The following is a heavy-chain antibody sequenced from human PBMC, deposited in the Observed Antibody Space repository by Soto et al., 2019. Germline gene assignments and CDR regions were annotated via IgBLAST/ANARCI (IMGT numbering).Heavy chain of an antibody. Sequence: QVQLQESGPGLVKPSQTLSLTCTVSGGSISSGGYYWTLVRQHPGKGLEWIGYIYSGSTYYNSALKSKLTTSIEKSKNQFSLKLSSVTAADTAVYYCARLKSAYYKIISYSFDSWGRGTLVTVSS. V-gene: IGHV4-31*01. CDR1: GGSISSGGYY. D-gene: IGHD3-9*01. CDR3: ARLKSAYYKIISYSFDS. CDR2: IYSGST. J-gene: IGHJ5*01.